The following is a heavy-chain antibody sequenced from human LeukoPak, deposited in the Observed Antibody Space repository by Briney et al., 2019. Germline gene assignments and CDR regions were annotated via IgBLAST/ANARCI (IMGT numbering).Heavy chain of an antibody. Sequence: ASVKVSCKASGYTFTSYGMTWVRQATGQGLEWMGWMNPNSGNTGYAQKFQGRVTMTRNTSISTAYMELSSLRSEDTAVYYCARGEWFQGPNFDYWGQGTLVTVSS. CDR1: GYTFTSYG. CDR3: ARGEWFQGPNFDY. D-gene: IGHD3-3*01. V-gene: IGHV1-8*02. J-gene: IGHJ4*02. CDR2: MNPNSGNT.